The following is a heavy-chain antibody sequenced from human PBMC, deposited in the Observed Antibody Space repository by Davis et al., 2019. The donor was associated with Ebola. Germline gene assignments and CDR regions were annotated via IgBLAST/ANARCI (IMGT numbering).Heavy chain of an antibody. Sequence: GESLKISCAASGFTFSSYWMSWVRQAPGKGLEWVAVTSYDGSNKYYADSVKGRFTISRDNSKNTPYLQMNSLRAEDTAVYYCAKGIQLWKLSAFDIWGQGTMVTVSS. D-gene: IGHD5-18*01. CDR3: AKGIQLWKLSAFDI. J-gene: IGHJ3*02. CDR2: TSYDGSNK. V-gene: IGHV3-30*18. CDR1: GFTFSSYW.